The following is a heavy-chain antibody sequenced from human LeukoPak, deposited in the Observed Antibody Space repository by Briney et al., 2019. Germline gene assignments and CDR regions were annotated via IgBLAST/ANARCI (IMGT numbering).Heavy chain of an antibody. CDR3: ARELLAPRYFDY. Sequence: GGSLRLSCAASGFTFSSYAMSWVRQAPGKGLEGVSAISGSGGSTYYAYSVKGRFTIYRDNSKNTLYLQMNSLRAEDTAVYYCARELLAPRYFDYWGQGTLVTVSS. D-gene: IGHD2/OR15-2a*01. CDR2: ISGSGGST. CDR1: GFTFSSYA. V-gene: IGHV3-23*01. J-gene: IGHJ4*02.